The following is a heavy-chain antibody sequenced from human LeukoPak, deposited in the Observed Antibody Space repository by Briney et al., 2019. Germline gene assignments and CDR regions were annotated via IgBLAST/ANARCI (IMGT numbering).Heavy chain of an antibody. CDR1: GFTFSNYW. Sequence: GGSLRLSCAASGFTFSNYWMDWVRQAPGKGLEWVANVKQDGIEKYFLDSVRGRFAISRDNAKNLLYLQMNSLRAEDTAVYFCAREGMVRGVPDAFDMWGQRTVVTVSS. CDR2: VKQDGIEK. CDR3: AREGMVRGVPDAFDM. J-gene: IGHJ3*02. D-gene: IGHD3-10*01. V-gene: IGHV3-7*01.